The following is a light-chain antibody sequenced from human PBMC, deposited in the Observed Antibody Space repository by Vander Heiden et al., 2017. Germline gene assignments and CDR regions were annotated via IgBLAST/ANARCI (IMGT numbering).Light chain of an antibody. Sequence: DIQMPQSPSSLSASVGDRVTITCQASQDISNYLNWYQQKPGKATKLLNYDASNLETGVPSRCSGSGSGTDFTFTISSLQPEDIATYYCQQYDNLPLTFGGGTKVEIK. CDR2: DAS. CDR1: QDISNY. CDR3: QQYDNLPLT. J-gene: IGKJ4*01. V-gene: IGKV1-33*01.